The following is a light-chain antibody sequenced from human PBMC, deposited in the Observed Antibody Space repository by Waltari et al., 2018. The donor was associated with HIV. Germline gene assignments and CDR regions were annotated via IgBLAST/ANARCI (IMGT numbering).Light chain of an antibody. Sequence: DIVMTQSPATLSVSPGERATLSCRASQSISSNLTWYQQKPGQAPRILIYGASTRSTGIPARFSGSGSGTEFTLTISSRQSEDFAVYYCQQYNNWPRLYTFGHGTKLEIK. CDR1: QSISSN. J-gene: IGKJ2*01. CDR2: GAS. V-gene: IGKV3-15*01. CDR3: QQYNNWPRLYT.